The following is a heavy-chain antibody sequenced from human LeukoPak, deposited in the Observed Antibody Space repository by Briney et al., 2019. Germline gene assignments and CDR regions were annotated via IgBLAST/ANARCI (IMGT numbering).Heavy chain of an antibody. J-gene: IGHJ4*02. Sequence: GGSLRLSCAASGFTFSAYYMHWVRQAPGKGLEWVALVSNDGGIKYYGASVRGRFTISRDNPENTLYLQMNSLRADDTAVYYCAKGGEQKTFRCGMDSWGRGILVTVSS. D-gene: IGHD1/OR15-1a*01. CDR2: VSNDGGIK. CDR3: AKGGEQKTFRCGMDS. V-gene: IGHV3-30*18. CDR1: GFTFSAYY.